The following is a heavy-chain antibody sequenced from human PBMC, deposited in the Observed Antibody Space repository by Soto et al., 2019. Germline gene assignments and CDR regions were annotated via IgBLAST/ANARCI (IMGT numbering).Heavy chain of an antibody. V-gene: IGHV3-33*05. J-gene: IGHJ4*02. CDR1: GFTFSSYG. D-gene: IGHD3-16*01. Sequence: QVKLVEFGGGVVQPGRSLRLSCAASGFTFSSYGMHWVRQAPGKGLEWVAVILYDGSNTFYADSVKGRFTISRDNSRNTLYLQMNSLSDEDTAVYYCARDDDYPDNGFDYWGQGTLVTVSS. CDR3: ARDDDYPDNGFDY. CDR2: ILYDGSNT.